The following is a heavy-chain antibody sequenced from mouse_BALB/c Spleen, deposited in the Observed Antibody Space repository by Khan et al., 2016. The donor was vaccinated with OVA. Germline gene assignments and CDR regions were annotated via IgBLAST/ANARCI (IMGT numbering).Heavy chain of an antibody. V-gene: IGHV5-15*02. CDR2: ISNLAYSI. J-gene: IGHJ3*01. CDR1: GFTFSDYG. CDR3: ARDGRRRAWFAY. D-gene: IGHD2-12*01. Sequence: EVELVESGGGLVQPGGSRKLSCAASGFTFSDYGMAWVRQAPGKGPEWVAFISNLAYSIYYADTVTGRFTIFRENAKNTLYLEMSSLRSEDTAMYYCARDGRRRAWFAYWGQGTLVTVSA.